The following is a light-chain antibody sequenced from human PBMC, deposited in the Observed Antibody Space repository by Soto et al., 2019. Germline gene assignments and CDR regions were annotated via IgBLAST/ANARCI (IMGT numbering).Light chain of an antibody. V-gene: IGLV2-14*01. CDR1: SSDVGGYNY. CDR3: SSYTSSSTVV. Sequence: QSALTQPASVYGSPGQSITISCTGTSSDVGGYNYVSWYQQHPGKAPKLMIYDVSNRPSGVSNRFSGSKSGNTASLTISGLQAEDEADYYCSSYTSSSTVVFGGGTLLTVL. CDR2: DVS. J-gene: IGLJ2*01.